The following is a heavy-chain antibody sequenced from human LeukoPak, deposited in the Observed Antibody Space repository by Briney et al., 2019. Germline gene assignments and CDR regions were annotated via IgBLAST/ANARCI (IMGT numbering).Heavy chain of an antibody. CDR2: ISYSGNS. CDR1: GGSISSYY. V-gene: IGHV4-59*01. Sequence: PSETLSLTCIVSGGSISSYYWSWIRQPPGKGLEWIGYISYSGNSNYNPSLKSRVTLSLDTSKNQFSLKPSSVTAADTAVYYCARDASPRSLDYYYYGLDVWGRGTTVTVSS. D-gene: IGHD2-15*01. CDR3: ARDASPRSLDYYYYGLDV. J-gene: IGHJ6*02.